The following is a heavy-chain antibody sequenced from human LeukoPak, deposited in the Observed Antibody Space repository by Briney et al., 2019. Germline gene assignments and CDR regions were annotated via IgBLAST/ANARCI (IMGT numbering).Heavy chain of an antibody. D-gene: IGHD3-10*01. J-gene: IGHJ4*02. Sequence: GESLKISCQGSGYSFASYWIAWVRQMPGKGLEWMGIIYPGDSDTRYSPSFQGQVTISADKSITAAYLQWSSLKASDIAMYYCARLGGLTGLNYSDYWGQGTLVTVSS. CDR2: IYPGDSDT. CDR3: ARLGGLTGLNYSDY. CDR1: GYSFASYW. V-gene: IGHV5-51*01.